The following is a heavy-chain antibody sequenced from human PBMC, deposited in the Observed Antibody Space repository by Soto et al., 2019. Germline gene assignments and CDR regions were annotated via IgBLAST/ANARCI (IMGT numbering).Heavy chain of an antibody. CDR3: ARGESRRYYLGY. V-gene: IGHV3-74*01. CDR2: IRSDGSST. D-gene: IGHD3-10*01. Sequence: EVQLVGSGEGLVQPGGSLRLSCAASGFTFSSYWMHWVRQAPGKGLVWVSRIRSDGSSTSYSDSVRGRFTISRDNARNTLYLQMNSLRAEDTAVYHCARGESRRYYLGYWGQGTLVTVSS. CDR1: GFTFSSYW. J-gene: IGHJ4*02.